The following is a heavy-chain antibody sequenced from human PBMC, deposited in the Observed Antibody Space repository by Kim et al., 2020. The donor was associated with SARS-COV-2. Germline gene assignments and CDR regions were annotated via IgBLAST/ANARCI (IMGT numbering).Heavy chain of an antibody. CDR1: GFTFSSYG. Sequence: GGSLRLSCAASGFTFSSYGMHWVRQAPGKGLEWVSGIWYDGGNKYYADSVKGRFTISRDNSKNTLYLQMNSLRAEDTAVYYCAKGGYNWNVMGSWFDPWGQGTLVTVSS. J-gene: IGHJ5*02. D-gene: IGHD1-1*01. CDR3: AKGGYNWNVMGSWFDP. V-gene: IGHV3-33*06. CDR2: IWYDGGNK.